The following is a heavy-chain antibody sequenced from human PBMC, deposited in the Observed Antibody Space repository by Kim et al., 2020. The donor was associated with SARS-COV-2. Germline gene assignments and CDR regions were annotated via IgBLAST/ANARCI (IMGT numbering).Heavy chain of an antibody. Sequence: GGSLRLSCAASGFTFSTSEMNWVRQAPGKALEWISYISSTGSSKQYADSVKGRFTISRDNAKNSLFLQMNSLRAEDTAVYYCARGGRHSGYEFDFWGQGVLVTVSS. CDR1: GFTFSTSE. J-gene: IGHJ4*02. CDR3: ARGGRHSGYEFDF. V-gene: IGHV3-48*03. D-gene: IGHD5-12*01. CDR2: ISSTGSSK.